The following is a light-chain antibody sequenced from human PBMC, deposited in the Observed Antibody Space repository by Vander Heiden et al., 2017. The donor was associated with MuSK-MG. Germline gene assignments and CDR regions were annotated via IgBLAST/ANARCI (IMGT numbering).Light chain of an antibody. CDR3: RQYNYYPKT. CDR2: AAS. J-gene: IGKJ1*01. V-gene: IGKV1-17*03. CDR1: HGINHY. Sequence: QRTQSPSAMSASIGDRVTITCRASHGINHYLAWFQQKPGKVPKRLLYAASRLQSGVPSRFSGSGSVTEFTLTISSLQPEDFATYYCRQYNYYPKTFGQGTKMEIK.